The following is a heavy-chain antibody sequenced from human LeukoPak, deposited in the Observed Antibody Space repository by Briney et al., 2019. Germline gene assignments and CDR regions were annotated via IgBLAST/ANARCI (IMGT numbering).Heavy chain of an antibody. Sequence: GGSLRLSCAASGFTFSSYAMSWVRQAPGKGLEWVSVIYSGGRTYYADSVKGRFTNSRDNSKNTLYLQMNSLRAEDTAVYYCAREGGGYCSGGSCGSFDIWGQGTMVTVSS. D-gene: IGHD2-15*01. CDR1: GFTFSSYA. V-gene: IGHV3-23*03. CDR3: AREGGGYCSGGSCGSFDI. CDR2: IYSGGRT. J-gene: IGHJ3*02.